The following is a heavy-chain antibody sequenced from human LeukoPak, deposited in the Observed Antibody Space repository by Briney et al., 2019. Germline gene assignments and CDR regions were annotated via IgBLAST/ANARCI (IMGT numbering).Heavy chain of an antibody. J-gene: IGHJ4*02. V-gene: IGHV1-46*01. D-gene: IGHD6-13*01. CDR3: ARAKRAAGTTYDY. CDR2: INPSGFTT. Sequence: ASVKVSCKASGYTFTTYYIHWVRQAPGQGLEWMGMINPSGFTTTYAQKFQGRVAMTRDMSTSTVYMQLSSLRSEDTAVYYCARAKRAAGTTYDYWGQGTLVTVSS. CDR1: GYTFTTYY.